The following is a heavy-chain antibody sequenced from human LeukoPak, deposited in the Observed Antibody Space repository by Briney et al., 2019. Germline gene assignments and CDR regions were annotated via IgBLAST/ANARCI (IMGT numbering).Heavy chain of an antibody. V-gene: IGHV4-30-2*01. CDR1: GGSISSGGYS. D-gene: IGHD6-19*01. J-gene: IGHJ4*02. CDR2: IYHSGST. CDR3: ARGGWYQDY. Sequence: SETLSLTCAVSGGSISSGGYSWSWIRQPPGKGLEWIGEIYHSGSTNYNPSLKSRVTISVDTSKNQFSLRLNSVTAADTAFYYCARGGWYQDYWGQGTLVTVSS.